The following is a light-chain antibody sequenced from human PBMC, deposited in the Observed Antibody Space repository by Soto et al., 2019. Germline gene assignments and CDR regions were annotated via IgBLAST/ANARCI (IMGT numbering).Light chain of an antibody. CDR2: EVS. V-gene: IGLV2-14*01. J-gene: IGLJ2*01. CDR1: SSDVGGYKF. CDR3: SSLTTNTTVV. Sequence: QSALTQPASVSGSPGQSITISCTGTSSDVGGYKFVSWFQQYPGKAPKLMMYEVSYRPSGVSNRFSGSKSGNTASLTISGLRAEDEADYYCSSLTTNTTVVFGGGTKVTVL.